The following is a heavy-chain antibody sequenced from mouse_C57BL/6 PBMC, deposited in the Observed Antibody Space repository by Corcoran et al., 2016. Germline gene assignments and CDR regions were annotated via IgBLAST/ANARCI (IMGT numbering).Heavy chain of an antibody. CDR2: IYTDNGEP. Sequence: QIQLVQSGPELKKHGETVKISCKAYGYTFTEYPMHWVKQAPGKGFKGMGMIYTDNGEPTYAEELKGRFAFSLETSASTAYLQINNLKNEDTATYFCVKDYSNWATGRFDVWGTGTTVTVSS. J-gene: IGHJ1*03. CDR3: VKDYSNWATGRFDV. V-gene: IGHV9-1*01. CDR1: GYTFTEYP. D-gene: IGHD2-5*01.